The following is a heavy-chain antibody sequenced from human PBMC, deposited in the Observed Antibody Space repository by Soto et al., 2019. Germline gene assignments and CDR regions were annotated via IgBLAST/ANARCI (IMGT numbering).Heavy chain of an antibody. D-gene: IGHD6-13*01. V-gene: IGHV4-4*07. CDR3: ARDRIAAAGTSWFDP. Sequence: QVQLQESGPGLVKPSETLSLTCTVSGGSISSYYWSWIRQPAGKGLEWIGRIYTSGSTNYNPTLKSRVTMSVDTSKNQFSLKLSSVTAADPAVYYCARDRIAAAGTSWFDPWGQGTLVTVSS. CDR1: GGSISSYY. J-gene: IGHJ5*02. CDR2: IYTSGST.